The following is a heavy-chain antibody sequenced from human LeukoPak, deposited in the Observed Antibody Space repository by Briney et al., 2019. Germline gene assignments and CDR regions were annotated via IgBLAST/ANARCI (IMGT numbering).Heavy chain of an antibody. CDR1: GGTFSSYA. CDR2: IIPIFGTA. CDR3: ARGALGSSLSYYMDV. D-gene: IGHD6-6*01. V-gene: IGHV1-69*05. J-gene: IGHJ6*03. Sequence: SVKVSCKASGGTFSSYAISWVRQAPGQGLEWMGGIIPIFGTANYAQKVQGRVTITTDESTSTAYMELSSLRSEDTAVYYCARGALGSSLSYYMDVWGKGTPVTVSS.